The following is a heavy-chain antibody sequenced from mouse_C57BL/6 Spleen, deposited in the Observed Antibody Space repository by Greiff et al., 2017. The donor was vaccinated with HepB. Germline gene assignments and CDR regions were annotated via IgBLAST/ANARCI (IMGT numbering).Heavy chain of an antibody. J-gene: IGHJ2*01. CDR3: VYYYGSSSYYFDY. Sequence: EVQLVESGPELVKPGASVKISCKASGYSFTGYYMNWVKQSPEKSLEWIGEINPSTGGTTYNQKFKAKATLTVDKSSSTAYMQLKSLTSEDSAVYYCVYYYGSSSYYFDYWGQGTTLTVSS. D-gene: IGHD1-1*01. V-gene: IGHV1-42*01. CDR2: INPSTGGT. CDR1: GYSFTGYY.